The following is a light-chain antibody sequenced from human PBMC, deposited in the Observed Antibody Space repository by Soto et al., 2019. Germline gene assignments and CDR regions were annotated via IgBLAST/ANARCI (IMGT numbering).Light chain of an antibody. CDR2: GAS. V-gene: IGKV1-39*01. CDR3: QQSYTTPIT. Sequence: DIELTQSPSSLSASVGDRVTITCRASQTITTYLSWFRQKPGKAPKLLVYGASSLQSGVPSRFSGSGSGTEFTLTISSLQSEDFATYYCQQSYTTPITFGQGTRLEIK. CDR1: QTITTY. J-gene: IGKJ5*01.